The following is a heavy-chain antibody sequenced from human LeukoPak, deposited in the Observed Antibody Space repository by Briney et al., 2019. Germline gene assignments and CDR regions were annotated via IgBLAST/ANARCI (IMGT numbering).Heavy chain of an antibody. CDR2: IYPGDSDT. D-gene: IGHD3-22*01. V-gene: IGHV5-51*01. J-gene: IGHJ4*02. CDR1: GYSFTSYW. CDR3: ARRLISSGYYFDY. Sequence: GESLKISCKGSGYSFTSYWIGWVRQMPGKGLVWMGIIYPGDSDTRYSPSFQGQVTISADKSISTAYLQWSSLKASDTAMYYCARRLISSGYYFDYWGQGTLVTVSS.